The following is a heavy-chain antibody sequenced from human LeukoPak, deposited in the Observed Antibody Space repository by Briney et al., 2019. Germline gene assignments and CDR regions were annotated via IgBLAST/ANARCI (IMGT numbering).Heavy chain of an antibody. CDR2: ISGDGRST. D-gene: IGHD3-22*01. CDR1: GFTFSRDW. V-gene: IGHV3-74*01. J-gene: IGHJ4*02. CDR3: ASFYYDPTGH. Sequence: GGSLRLXCVASGFTFSRDWMHWVRQAPGKGLVWVSRISGDGRSTSYADSVKGRFIISRDNAKKTLYLQMNSLRAEDTAVYYCASFYYDPTGHWGQGTLVTVSS.